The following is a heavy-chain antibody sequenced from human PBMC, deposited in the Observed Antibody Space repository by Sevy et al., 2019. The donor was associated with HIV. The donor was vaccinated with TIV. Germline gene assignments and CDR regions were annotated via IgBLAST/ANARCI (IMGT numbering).Heavy chain of an antibody. CDR3: ARGSVPAAIWGLLKGAFDI. CDR1: GGSISSGSYY. V-gene: IGHV4-61*02. Sequence: SETLSLTCTVSGGSISSGSYYWSWIRQPAGKGLEWIGRIYTSGSTNYNPSLKSRVTISVDTSKNQFSLKLSSVTAADTAVYYCARGSVPAAIWGLLKGAFDIWGQGTMVTVSS. CDR2: IYTSGST. J-gene: IGHJ3*02. D-gene: IGHD2-2*02.